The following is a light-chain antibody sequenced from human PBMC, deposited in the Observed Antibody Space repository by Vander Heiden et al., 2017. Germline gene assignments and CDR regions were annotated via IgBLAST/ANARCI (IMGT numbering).Light chain of an antibody. V-gene: IGKV4-1*01. CDR1: QSILYSSNNKNY. CDR3: QQYFSVPVS. Sequence: DIVMIQFPESLTVSLGERATINCRSSQSILYSSNNKNYLAWFQQKPGQPPKLLIYWASTRESGVPDRFSGSGSETDFTLTISSLQTEDVATYFCQQYFSVPVSFGRETRLEI. J-gene: IGKJ5*01. CDR2: WAS.